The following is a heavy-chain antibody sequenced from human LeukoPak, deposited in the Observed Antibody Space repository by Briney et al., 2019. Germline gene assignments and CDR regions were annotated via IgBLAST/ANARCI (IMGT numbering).Heavy chain of an antibody. CDR3: ASERRIVPATRRPFDY. D-gene: IGHD2-2*01. Sequence: GGSLRLSCAASGFTFSSYGMSWVREAPGKRLEWVSAISGSGGSTYYADSVKGRFTISRDNSKNTLYLQMNSLRAEDTAVYYCASERRIVPATRRPFDYWGQGTLVTVSS. CDR2: ISGSGGST. V-gene: IGHV3-23*01. CDR1: GFTFSSYG. J-gene: IGHJ4*02.